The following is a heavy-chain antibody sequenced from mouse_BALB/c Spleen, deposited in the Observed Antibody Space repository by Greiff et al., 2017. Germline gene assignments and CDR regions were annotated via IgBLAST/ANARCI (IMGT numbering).Heavy chain of an antibody. CDR2: INSNGGST. CDR3: AGDYYDAMDY. Sequence: DVQLVESGGGLVQPGGSLKLSCAASGFTFSSYGMSWVRQTPDKRLELVATINSNGGSTYYPDSVKGRFTISRDNAKNTLYLQMRSLKSEDTAMYYCAGDYYDAMDYWGQGTSVTVSS. V-gene: IGHV5-6-3*01. J-gene: IGHJ4*01. CDR1: GFTFSSYG.